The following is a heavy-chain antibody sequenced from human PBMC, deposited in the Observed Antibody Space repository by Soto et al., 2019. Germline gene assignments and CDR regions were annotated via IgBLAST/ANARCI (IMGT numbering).Heavy chain of an antibody. J-gene: IGHJ5*01. Sequence: ASVKVSCKVSGYTLTELSMHWVRQAPGKGLEWMGGFDPEDGETIYAQKFQGRVTMTEDTSTDTAYMELSSLRSEDTAVYYCATNTVRYNWFDSWGQGTPVTVSS. CDR1: GYTLTELS. D-gene: IGHD4-17*01. V-gene: IGHV1-24*01. CDR3: ATNTVRYNWFDS. CDR2: FDPEDGET.